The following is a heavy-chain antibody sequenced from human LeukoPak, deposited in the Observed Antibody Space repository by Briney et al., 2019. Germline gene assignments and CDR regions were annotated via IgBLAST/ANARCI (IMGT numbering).Heavy chain of an antibody. V-gene: IGHV5-51*01. CDR1: GYSFTSYW. CDR3: ARLAAAGTDRYFDY. J-gene: IGHJ4*02. Sequence: GESLKISCKGSGYSFTSYWIGWVRPLPGKGLEWMGIIYPDDSDTRYSPSFQGQVTISADKSISTAYLQWSSLKASDTAMYYCARLAAAGTDRYFDYWGQGTLVTVSS. CDR2: IYPDDSDT. D-gene: IGHD6-13*01.